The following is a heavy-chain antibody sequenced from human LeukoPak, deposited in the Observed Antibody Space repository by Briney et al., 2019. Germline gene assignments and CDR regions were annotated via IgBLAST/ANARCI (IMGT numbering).Heavy chain of an antibody. Sequence: ASVKVSCKASGYTFTGYYMHWVRQAPGQGLEWMGWINPNSGGTNYAQKFQGRVTMTRDTSISTAYMELSRLRSDDTAVYYCARDRQNYYDSSGYNGVLDYWGQGTLVTVSS. CDR2: INPNSGGT. V-gene: IGHV1-2*02. J-gene: IGHJ4*02. D-gene: IGHD3-22*01. CDR3: ARDRQNYYDSSGYNGVLDY. CDR1: GYTFTGYY.